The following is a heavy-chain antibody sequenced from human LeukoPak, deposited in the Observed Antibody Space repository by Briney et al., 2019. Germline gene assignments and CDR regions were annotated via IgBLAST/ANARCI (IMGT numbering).Heavy chain of an antibody. CDR3: ARLDTAMVPVY. V-gene: IGHV4-61*08. D-gene: IGHD5-18*01. Sequence: SETLSLTCTVSGGSISSGGYYWSWIRQPPGKGLEWIGYIYYSGSTNYNPSLKSRVTISVDTSKNQFSLKLSSVTAADTAVYYCARLDTAMVPVYWGQGTLVTVSS. CDR2: IYYSGST. CDR1: GGSISSGGYY. J-gene: IGHJ4*02.